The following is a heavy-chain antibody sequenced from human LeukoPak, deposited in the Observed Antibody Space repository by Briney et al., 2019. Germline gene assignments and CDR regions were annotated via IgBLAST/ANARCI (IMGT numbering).Heavy chain of an antibody. CDR2: ISAYNGNT. V-gene: IGHV1-18*04. Sequence: ASVKVSCRASGYTFTSYYMHWVRQAPGQGLEWMGWISAYNGNTNYAQKLQGRVTMTTDTSTSTAYMELRSLRSDDTAVYYCARAKEIVVVPAAEFDPWGQGTLVTVSS. D-gene: IGHD2-2*01. CDR3: ARAKEIVVVPAAEFDP. CDR1: GYTFTSYY. J-gene: IGHJ5*02.